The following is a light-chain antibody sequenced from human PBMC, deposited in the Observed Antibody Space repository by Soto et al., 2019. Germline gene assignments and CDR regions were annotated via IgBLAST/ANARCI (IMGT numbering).Light chain of an antibody. V-gene: IGLV2-11*01. J-gene: IGLJ2*01. CDR2: DVT. CDR3: CSFAGGYTFL. Sequence: QSALTQPRSVSGSPGQSVTISCTGTSNDVGAYNYVSWFQQHPGKAPKVMIYDVTERPSGVPDRFSGSKSGNTASLTISGLQAEDEADYYCCSFAGGYTFLFGRGTKLTVL. CDR1: SNDVGAYNY.